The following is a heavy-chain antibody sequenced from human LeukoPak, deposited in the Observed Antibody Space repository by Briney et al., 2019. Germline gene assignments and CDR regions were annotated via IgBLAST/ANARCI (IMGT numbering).Heavy chain of an antibody. V-gene: IGHV1-2*04. D-gene: IGHD3-16*01. CDR1: GYTFTGYY. CDR3: ARGTYDYVWGSYNGGSPRHFDY. Sequence: ASVKVSCKASGYTFTGYYMHWVRQAPGQGLEWMGWINPNSGGANYAQKFQGWVTMTRDTSISTAYMELSRLRSDDTAVYYCARGTYDYVWGSYNGGSPRHFDYWGQGTLVTVSS. CDR2: INPNSGGA. J-gene: IGHJ4*02.